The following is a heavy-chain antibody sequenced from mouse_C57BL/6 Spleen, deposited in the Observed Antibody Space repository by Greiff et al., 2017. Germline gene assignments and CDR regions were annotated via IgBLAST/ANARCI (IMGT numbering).Heavy chain of an antibody. Sequence: VQLQESGAELVRPGTSVKVSCKASGYAFTNSLIEWVKQRPGQGLEWIGVINPGSGGTNYNGKFKGKATLTADKSSSTAYMQLSSLKSEDSSVYFCARKAYGSEVYFDYWGQGTTLTVSS. CDR2: INPGSGGT. J-gene: IGHJ2*01. V-gene: IGHV1-54*01. D-gene: IGHD1-1*01. CDR1: GYAFTNSL. CDR3: ARKAYGSEVYFDY.